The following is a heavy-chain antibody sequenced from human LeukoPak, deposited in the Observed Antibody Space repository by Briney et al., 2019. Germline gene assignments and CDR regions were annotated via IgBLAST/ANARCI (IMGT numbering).Heavy chain of an antibody. V-gene: IGHV1-69*05. CDR1: GGTFSSYA. CDR2: IIPIFGTA. D-gene: IGHD3-22*01. Sequence: SVKVSCKASGGTFSSYAISWVRQAPGQGLEWMGGIIPIFGTANYAQKFQGRVTITTDESTSTAYMELSSLRSEDTAVYYCARDRLDSSGYYPFDYWGQGTLVTVSS. J-gene: IGHJ4*02. CDR3: ARDRLDSSGYYPFDY.